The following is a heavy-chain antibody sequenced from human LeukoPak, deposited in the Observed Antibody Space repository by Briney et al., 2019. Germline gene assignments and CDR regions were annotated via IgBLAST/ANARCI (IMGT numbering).Heavy chain of an antibody. CDR3: ATDTHSNSSGVPWFDP. J-gene: IGHJ5*02. CDR2: FDPEDGET. D-gene: IGHD6-6*01. Sequence: ASVKVSCKVSGYTLTELSMHWVRQAPGKGLEWMGGFDPEDGETIYAQKFQGRVTMTEDTSTDTAYMELSSLRSEDTAVYYCATDTHSNSSGVPWFDPWGQGTLVTVSS. V-gene: IGHV1-24*01. CDR1: GYTLTELS.